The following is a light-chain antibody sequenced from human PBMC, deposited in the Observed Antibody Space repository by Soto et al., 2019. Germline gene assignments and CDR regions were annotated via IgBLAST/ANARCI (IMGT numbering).Light chain of an antibody. J-gene: IGKJ1*01. V-gene: IGKV1-8*01. CDR2: AAS. CDR1: QGISSY. CDR3: QQYYNYPQT. Sequence: AIRMTQSPSSLSASTGDRVTITCRASQGISSYLAWFQQKPGKPPRLLIYAASTLQSGVPSRFSGSGSGTDFTLTISCLQSEDFATYYCQQYYNYPQTFGQGTKVEIK.